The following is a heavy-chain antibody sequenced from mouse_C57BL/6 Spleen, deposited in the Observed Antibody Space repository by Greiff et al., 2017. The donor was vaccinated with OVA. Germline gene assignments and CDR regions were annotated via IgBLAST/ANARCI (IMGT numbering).Heavy chain of an antibody. J-gene: IGHJ4*01. D-gene: IGHD2-2*01. CDR3: AREGMVTSGHYAMDY. CDR2: INPNNGGT. Sequence: EVQLQQSGPELVKPGASVKIPCKASGYTFTDYNMDWVKQSHGKSLEWIGDINPNNGGTIYNQKFKGKATLTVDKSSSTAYMELRSLTSEDTAVYYCAREGMVTSGHYAMDYWGQGTSVTVSS. CDR1: GYTFTDYN. V-gene: IGHV1-18*01.